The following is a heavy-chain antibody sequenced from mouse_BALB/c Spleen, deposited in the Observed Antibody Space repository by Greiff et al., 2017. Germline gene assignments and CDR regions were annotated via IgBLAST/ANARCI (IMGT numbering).Heavy chain of an antibody. D-gene: IGHD1-1*01. CDR1: GYSFTSYY. V-gene: IGHV1S135*01. J-gene: IGHJ1*01. CDR3: ARLAVVEGYWYFDV. Sequence: VQLKESGPELMKPGASVKISCKASGYSFTSYYMHWVKQSHGKSLEWIGYIDPFNGGTSYNQKFKGKATLAVDKSSSTAYMHLSSLTSEDSAVYYCARLAVVEGYWYFDVWGAGTTVTVSS. CDR2: IDPFNGGT.